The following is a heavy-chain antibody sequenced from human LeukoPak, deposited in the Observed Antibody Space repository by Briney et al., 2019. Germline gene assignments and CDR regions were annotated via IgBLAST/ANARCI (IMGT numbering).Heavy chain of an antibody. J-gene: IGHJ4*02. Sequence: ASVKLSCKASGSTFTRYDINWVRQATGQRRGGMGWMNPKSGNTGYAQKYQGRVTMTRNTSISTAYMELSSLRSEDTAVYYCARVGSVAGSLGADYWGQGTLVTVSS. CDR1: GSTFTRYD. V-gene: IGHV1-8*01. D-gene: IGHD6-19*01. CDR2: MNPKSGNT. CDR3: ARVGSVAGSLGADY.